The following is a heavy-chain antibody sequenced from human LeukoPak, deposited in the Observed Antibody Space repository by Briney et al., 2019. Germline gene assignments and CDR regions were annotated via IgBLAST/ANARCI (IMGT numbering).Heavy chain of an antibody. CDR3: ARGGGHLDC. V-gene: IGHV3-7*03. J-gene: IGHJ4*02. CDR1: GFSFSSYW. Sequence: GGSLRLSCAASGFSFSSYWMSWFRQAPGKGLEWVANIKQDGSDKYYLTSVRGRFTISRDNAKNSLFLQMNSLRVEDTAVYYCARGGGHLDCWGQGTLVTVSS. D-gene: IGHD4-23*01. CDR2: IKQDGSDK.